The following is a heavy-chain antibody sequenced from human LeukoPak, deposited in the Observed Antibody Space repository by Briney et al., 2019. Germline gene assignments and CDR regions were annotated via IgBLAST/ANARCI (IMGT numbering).Heavy chain of an antibody. V-gene: IGHV3-64*01. CDR2: ISSNGGST. J-gene: IGHJ4*02. Sequence: PGGSLRLSCAASGFTFSSYAMHWVRQAPGKGLEYVSAISSNGGSTYYANSVKGRFTISRDNSKNTLYLQMGSLRAEDMAVYYCARGGIWFGELIGHRDYFDYWGQGTLVTVSS. CDR3: ARGGIWFGELIGHRDYFDY. D-gene: IGHD3-10*01. CDR1: GFTFSSYA.